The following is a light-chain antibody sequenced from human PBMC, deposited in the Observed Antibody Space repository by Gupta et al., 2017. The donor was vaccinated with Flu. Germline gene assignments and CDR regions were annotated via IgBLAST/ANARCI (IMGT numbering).Light chain of an antibody. CDR3: HQFYSAPLT. CDR1: QSLLAASNNRDF. Sequence: IVLTQSPDSLAVSLGERATIHCKSSQSLLAASNNRDFLAWFQKKPGQPPRVLIYWASTRQSGVPERFSGSGSGTDFTLTISSLQADDMAVYYCHQFYSAPLTFGQGTRLEIK. V-gene: IGKV4-1*01. J-gene: IGKJ5*01. CDR2: WAS.